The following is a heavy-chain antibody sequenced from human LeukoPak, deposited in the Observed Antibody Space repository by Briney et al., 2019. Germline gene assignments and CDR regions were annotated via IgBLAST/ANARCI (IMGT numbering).Heavy chain of an antibody. CDR2: INPSGGST. CDR1: GYTFTSYY. D-gene: IGHD3-10*01. J-gene: IGHJ4*02. Sequence: ASVKVSCKASGYTFTSYYMHWVRQAPGQGLEWMGIINPSGGSTSYAQKFQGRVTMTRDTSTSTVYMELSSLRSEDTAVCYCARERIDYYGSGSYSIDYWGQGTLVAVSS. CDR3: ARERIDYYGSGSYSIDY. V-gene: IGHV1-46*01.